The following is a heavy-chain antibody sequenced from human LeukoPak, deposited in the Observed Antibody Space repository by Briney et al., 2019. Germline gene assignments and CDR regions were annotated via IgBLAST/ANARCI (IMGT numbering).Heavy chain of an antibody. CDR1: GFTFSSYG. CDR3: AKDSPYYYDSSGYYSIFDY. V-gene: IGHV3-23*01. Sequence: PGGSLRLSCAASGFTFSSYGMSWVRQAPGKGLEWVSGIRAGGDNTYYADSVKGRFTISRDNSKNTLYLQMNSLRAEDTAVYYCAKDSPYYYDSSGYYSIFDYWGQGTLVTVSS. D-gene: IGHD3-22*01. J-gene: IGHJ4*02. CDR2: IRAGGDNT.